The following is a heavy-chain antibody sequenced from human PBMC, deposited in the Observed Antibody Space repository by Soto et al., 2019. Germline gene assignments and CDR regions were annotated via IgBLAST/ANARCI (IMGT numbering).Heavy chain of an antibody. Sequence: GGSLRLSCAASGFTFSNAWMNWVRQAPGKGLEWVGRIKSKTDGGTTDYAAPVKGRFTISRDDSKNTLYLQMNSLKTEDTAVYYFSTIIWFGDLYGMDVSGQGTTVTVSS. J-gene: IGHJ6*02. V-gene: IGHV3-15*07. D-gene: IGHD3-10*01. CDR3: STIIWFGDLYGMDV. CDR1: GFTFSNAW. CDR2: IKSKTDGGTT.